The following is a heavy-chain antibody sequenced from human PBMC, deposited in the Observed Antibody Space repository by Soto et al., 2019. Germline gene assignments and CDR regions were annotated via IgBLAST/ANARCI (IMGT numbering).Heavy chain of an antibody. V-gene: IGHV6-1*01. J-gene: IGHJ3*02. Sequence: PSHTISLTCAISGDSVSSNSAAWNWIRQSASRGLEWLGRTYYRSKWYNDYAVSVKSRITINPDTSKNQFSLQLNSVTPEDTAVYYCARDRYSSSLSAFDIWGQGTMVTVSS. D-gene: IGHD6-13*01. CDR3: ARDRYSSSLSAFDI. CDR1: GDSVSSNSAA. CDR2: TYYRSKWYN.